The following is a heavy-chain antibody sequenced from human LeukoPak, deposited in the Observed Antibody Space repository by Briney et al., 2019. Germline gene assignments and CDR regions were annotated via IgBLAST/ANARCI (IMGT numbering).Heavy chain of an antibody. Sequence: GRSLRLSCAASGFTFSSYEMNWVRQAPGKGLEWVSYISSIVSTIYYADSVKGRFTNSRDNANNSLYLQMNSLRAEDTAVYYCARHGSITMVRGRLRYYYMDVWGKGTTVTISS. V-gene: IGHV3-48*03. CDR2: ISSIVSTI. CDR1: GFTFSSYE. J-gene: IGHJ6*03. CDR3: ARHGSITMVRGRLRYYYMDV. D-gene: IGHD3-10*01.